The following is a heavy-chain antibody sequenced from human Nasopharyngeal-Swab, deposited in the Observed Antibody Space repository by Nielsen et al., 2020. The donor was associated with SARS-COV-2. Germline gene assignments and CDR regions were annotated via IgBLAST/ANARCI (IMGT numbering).Heavy chain of an antibody. CDR3: SPEGHVYSFYDVFAGHPDS. D-gene: IGHD3-9*01. CDR2: ISFDGGNT. CDR1: GFSFRNYG. Sequence: GGSLRLSCAASGFSFRNYGMHWVRQAPGKGLEWVAVISFDGGNTNYADSVRGRFTISRDNYENTLHLQMNSLRVEDTAVYYCSPEGHVYSFYDVFAGHPDSWGQGTLVTVSS. J-gene: IGHJ4*02. V-gene: IGHV3-30*03.